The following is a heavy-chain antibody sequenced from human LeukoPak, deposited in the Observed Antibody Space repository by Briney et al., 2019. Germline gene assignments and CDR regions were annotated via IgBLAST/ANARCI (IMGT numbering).Heavy chain of an antibody. Sequence: SETLSLTCAVYGGSFSGYYWSWIRQPAGKGLEWIGRIYTSGSTNYNPSLKSRVTMSVDTSKNQFSLKLSSVTAADTAVYYCARAQIVGATVFDYWGQGTLVTVSS. CDR3: ARAQIVGATVFDY. J-gene: IGHJ4*02. CDR2: IYTSGST. CDR1: GGSFSGYY. V-gene: IGHV4-59*10. D-gene: IGHD1-26*01.